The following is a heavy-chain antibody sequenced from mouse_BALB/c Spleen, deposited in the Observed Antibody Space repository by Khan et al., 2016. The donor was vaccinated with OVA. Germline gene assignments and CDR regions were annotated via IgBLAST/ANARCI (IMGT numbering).Heavy chain of an antibody. CDR2: ISDGGSYT. V-gene: IGHV5-4*02. CDR1: GFTFSDYY. D-gene: IGHD2-13*01. CDR3: ARGYYGDAFAY. J-gene: IGHJ3*01. Sequence: EVELVESGGGLVKPGGSLKLSCAASGFTFSDYYMYWVRQIPEKRLEWFAIISDGGSYTYYPDSVKGRFIISRDEVKSIQYLQMSSLKSEDTAMYYCARGYYGDAFAYWGQGTLVTVSA.